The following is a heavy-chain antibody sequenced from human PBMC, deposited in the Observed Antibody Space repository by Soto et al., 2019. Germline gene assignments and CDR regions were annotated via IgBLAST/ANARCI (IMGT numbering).Heavy chain of an antibody. V-gene: IGHV1-18*01. CDR3: ARGAVVVPNGLIAGMDV. J-gene: IGHJ6*01. CDR1: CYTFPSYG. CDR2: ISAYNGNT. Sequence: ASSQVSCKASCYTFPSYGISWVRQAPGQGLGWMGWISAYNGNTNYAQKLQGRVTMTRDTSMSTVYMELSSLRSEDTAVYYCARGAVVVPNGLIAGMDVWGLGKTVTVSA. D-gene: IGHD2-15*01.